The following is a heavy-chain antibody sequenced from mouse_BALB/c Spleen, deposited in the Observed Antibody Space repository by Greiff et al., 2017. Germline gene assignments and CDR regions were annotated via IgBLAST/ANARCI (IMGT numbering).Heavy chain of an antibody. CDR2: INPSTGYT. Sequence: QVQLQQSGAELAKPGASVKMSCKASGYTFTSYWMHWVKQRPGQGLEWIGYINPSTGYTEYNQKFKDKATLTADKSSSTAYMQLSSLTSEDSAVYYCERSHYGSSFAYWGQGTLVTVSA. CDR3: ERSHYGSSFAY. D-gene: IGHD1-1*01. J-gene: IGHJ3*01. CDR1: GYTFTSYW. V-gene: IGHV1-7*01.